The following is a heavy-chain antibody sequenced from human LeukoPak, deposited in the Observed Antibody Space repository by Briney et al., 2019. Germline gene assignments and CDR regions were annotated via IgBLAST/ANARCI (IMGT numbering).Heavy chain of an antibody. Sequence: PGGSLRLSCSASGFVFSDSHIHWVRQASGKGLEWVGRITVRTTNYATQYGSSVKGRFTISRDHSQKTAYLQMNTLTIEDTAVYFCTTYIRGHYWGQGTLVTVSA. CDR3: TTYIRGHY. D-gene: IGHD1-26*01. CDR1: GFVFSDSH. J-gene: IGHJ4*02. V-gene: IGHV3-73*01. CDR2: ITVRTTNYAT.